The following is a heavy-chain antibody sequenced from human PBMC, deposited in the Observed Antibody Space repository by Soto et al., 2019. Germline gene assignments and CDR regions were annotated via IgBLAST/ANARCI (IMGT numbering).Heavy chain of an antibody. Sequence: QVQLVESGGGLVQTSASLRLACVASGFTFSDYYMSWVRQAPGKGLEWVSYISSSGNTIYYADSVKGRFTISRDNAKNSVYLQMNSLRAEDTALYFCAKMSSENYYDPVFSWGQGTLVTVSS. V-gene: IGHV3-11*01. J-gene: IGHJ4*02. CDR2: ISSSGNTI. CDR1: GFTFSDYY. CDR3: AKMSSENYYDPVFS. D-gene: IGHD3-22*01.